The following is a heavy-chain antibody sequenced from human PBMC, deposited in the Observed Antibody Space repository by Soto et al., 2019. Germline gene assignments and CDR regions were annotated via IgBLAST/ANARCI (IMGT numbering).Heavy chain of an antibody. J-gene: IGHJ4*02. CDR1: GFSFSSYA. CDR3: ASGFDYIWGTYRTKEESY. Sequence: QAQLVESGGGVVQPGRSLRLSCAASGFSFSSYAMYWVRQAPGKGLEWVATIWHDGTNKYYADSVKGRFTISRDNSKKTVFLQMHSLRAEDTAVYYCASGFDYIWGTYRTKEESYWGQGTLVTVSS. V-gene: IGHV3-33*01. D-gene: IGHD3-16*02. CDR2: IWHDGTNK.